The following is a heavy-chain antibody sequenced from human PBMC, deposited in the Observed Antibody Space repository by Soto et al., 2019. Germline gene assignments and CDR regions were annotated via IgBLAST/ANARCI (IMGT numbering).Heavy chain of an antibody. Sequence: ASVKVSFKASGYTFTSYDINWVRQATGQGLEWMGWMNPNSGNTGYAQKFQGRVTMTRNTSISTAYMELSSLRSEDTAVYYCARRAILWFGEYYYYYLDVWGKGTTVTVSS. CDR2: MNPNSGNT. CDR1: GYTFTSYD. D-gene: IGHD3-10*01. J-gene: IGHJ6*03. V-gene: IGHV1-8*01. CDR3: ARRAILWFGEYYYYYLDV.